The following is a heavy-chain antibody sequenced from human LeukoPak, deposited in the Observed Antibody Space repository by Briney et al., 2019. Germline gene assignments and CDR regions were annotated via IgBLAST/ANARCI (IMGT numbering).Heavy chain of an antibody. CDR3: ARECGDYVGNWFDP. CDR1: GGSFSGYY. CDR2: IYYSGST. D-gene: IGHD4-17*01. J-gene: IGHJ5*02. Sequence: PSETLSLTCAVYGGSFSGYYWSWIRQPPGKGLEWIGYIYYSGSTNYNPSLKSRVTISVDTSKNQFSLKLSSVTAADTAVYYCARECGDYVGNWFDPRGQGTLVTVSS. V-gene: IGHV4-59*01.